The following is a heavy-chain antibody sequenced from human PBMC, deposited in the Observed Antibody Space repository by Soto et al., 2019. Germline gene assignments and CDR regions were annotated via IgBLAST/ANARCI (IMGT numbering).Heavy chain of an antibody. D-gene: IGHD6-13*01. CDR2: ISSSSSTI. CDR1: GFTFSSYS. J-gene: IGHJ5*02. V-gene: IGHV3-48*02. CDR3: ARVGQQLARGVTGPDP. Sequence: EVQLVESGGGLVQPEGSLRLSCAASGFTFSSYSMNWVRQAPGKGLEWVSYISSSSSTIYYADSVKGRFTISRDNAKNSLYLQMNSLRDEDTAVYYCARVGQQLARGVTGPDPWGQGTLVTVSS.